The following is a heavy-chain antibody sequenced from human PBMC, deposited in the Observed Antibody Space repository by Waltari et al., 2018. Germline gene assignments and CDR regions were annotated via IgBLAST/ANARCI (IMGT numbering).Heavy chain of an antibody. CDR2: IGGSGGST. CDR3: AKDVGSSSWYDAEYFQH. V-gene: IGHV3-23*01. D-gene: IGHD6-13*01. J-gene: IGHJ1*01. Sequence: EVQLLESGGGLVQPGGSLRLSCAASGFTFSRYALSWVRQAPGQGLEWVSAIGGSGGSTYYADSVKGRFTISRDNSKNTLYLQMNSLRAEDTAVYYCAKDVGSSSWYDAEYFQHWGQGTLVTVSS. CDR1: GFTFSRYA.